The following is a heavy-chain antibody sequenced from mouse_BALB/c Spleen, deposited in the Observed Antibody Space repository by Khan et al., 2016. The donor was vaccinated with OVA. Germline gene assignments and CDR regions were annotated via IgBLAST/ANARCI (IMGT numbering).Heavy chain of an antibody. CDR1: GYSITSGYG. CDR2: ISYSGST. Sequence: VQLQQSGPGLVKPSQSLSLTCTVTGYSITSGYGWNWIRQFQGNKLEWMGYISYSGSTNYNPSLKSRISITRDTSKNQVFLQLNSVTTEDTATYYCARTARIKYWGQGTTLTVSS. V-gene: IGHV3-2*02. D-gene: IGHD1-2*01. J-gene: IGHJ2*01. CDR3: ARTARIKY.